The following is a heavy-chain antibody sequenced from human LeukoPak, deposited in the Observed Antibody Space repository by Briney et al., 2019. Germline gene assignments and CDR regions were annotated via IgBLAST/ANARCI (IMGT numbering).Heavy chain of an antibody. D-gene: IGHD1-26*01. J-gene: IGHJ4*02. CDR2: IYYSGST. V-gene: IGHV4-39*07. Sequence: PSETLSLTCTVSGGSISSSSYSWGWIRQPPGKGLEWIGSIYYSGSTNYNPSLKSRVTISVDTSKNQFSLKLSSVTAADTAVYYCARGGRYSGSFTPKDYWGQGTLVTVSS. CDR1: GGSISSSSYS. CDR3: ARGGRYSGSFTPKDY.